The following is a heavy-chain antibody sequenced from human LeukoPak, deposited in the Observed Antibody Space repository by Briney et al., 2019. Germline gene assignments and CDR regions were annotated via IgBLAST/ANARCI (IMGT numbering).Heavy chain of an antibody. Sequence: SETLSLTCTVSGGSIRSSYYYWGWIRQPPGKGLEWIGSIYDSGSTYYNPSLKSRVTISVDTSKNQFSLKLSSVTAADTAVYYCARDRGNSGYDLDAFDIWGQGTMVTVSS. CDR2: IYDSGST. V-gene: IGHV4-39*07. J-gene: IGHJ3*02. CDR1: GGSIRSSYYY. CDR3: ARDRGNSGYDLDAFDI. D-gene: IGHD5-12*01.